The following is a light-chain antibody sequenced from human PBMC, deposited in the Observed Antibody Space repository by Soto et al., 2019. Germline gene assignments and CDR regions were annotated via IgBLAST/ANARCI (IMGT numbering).Light chain of an antibody. J-gene: IGLJ1*01. CDR3: SSYAGGNTFV. CDR1: TSDVGGYEY. Sequence: QSVLTQPPSASGSPGQSVTISCTGTTSDVGGYEYVSWYQQHPGKAPKVLLYEVNKRPSGFPDRFSGSKSGNMASLTVSGLQAEDEAEYYCSSYAGGNTFVFGSGTKLTVL. V-gene: IGLV2-8*01. CDR2: EVN.